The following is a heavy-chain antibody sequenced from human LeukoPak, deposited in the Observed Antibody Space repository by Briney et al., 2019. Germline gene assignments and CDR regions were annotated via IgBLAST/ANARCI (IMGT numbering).Heavy chain of an antibody. D-gene: IGHD3-10*01. CDR2: IYSGGST. CDR3: AKDRDSYGSGEYGG. J-gene: IGHJ4*02. CDR1: GFTVSSNY. Sequence: GGSLRLSCAASGFTVSSNYMSWVRQAPGEGVEGVAVIYSGGSTYYADSVKGRFTISRDNSKNSLYLQMNSLRAEDTAVYYCAKDRDSYGSGEYGGWGQGTLVTVSS. V-gene: IGHV3-53*01.